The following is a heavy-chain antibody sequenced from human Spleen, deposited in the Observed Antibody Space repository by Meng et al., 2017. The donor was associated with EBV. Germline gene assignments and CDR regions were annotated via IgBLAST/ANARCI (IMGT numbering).Heavy chain of an antibody. CDR1: GGSITGSGSS. D-gene: IGHD1-26*01. CDR2: MYQSGST. J-gene: IGHJ4*02. Sequence: QLQLRDAGYGLPKPSPTPPLPCAVSGGSITGSGSSWTWIRQPPGKGLEWIGYMYQSGSTYYSPSLKSRATISVDRSKNHLSLKLSSVTAADTAFYYCATIIVPATTMNYWGPGTLVTVSS. CDR3: ATIIVPATTMNY. V-gene: IGHV4-30-2*01.